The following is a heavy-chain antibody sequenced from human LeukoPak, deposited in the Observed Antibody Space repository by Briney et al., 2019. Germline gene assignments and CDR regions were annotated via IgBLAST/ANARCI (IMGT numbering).Heavy chain of an antibody. CDR3: LKGWELRFDVFDI. Sequence: GGALRLSCSASGFTFSSYVMHWVRQAPGKGLEYLSAISTTGGTTYYADSVKGRFTISRDNSKNTLYLQMNVLRAEDTAVYYCLKGWELRFDVFDIWGQGTMVTVPS. J-gene: IGHJ3*02. V-gene: IGHV3-64D*08. D-gene: IGHD1-26*01. CDR2: ISTTGGTT. CDR1: GFTFSSYV.